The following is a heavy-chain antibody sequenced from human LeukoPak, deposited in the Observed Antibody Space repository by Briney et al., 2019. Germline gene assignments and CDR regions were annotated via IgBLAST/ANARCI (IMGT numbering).Heavy chain of an antibody. CDR2: IYYSGST. CDR3: AWSSHSSGWYDY. J-gene: IGHJ4*02. D-gene: IGHD6-19*01. CDR1: GGSISSYY. Sequence: SETLSLTCTVSGGSISSYYWSWIRQPPGKGLEWIGYIYYSGSTNYNPSLKSRVTISVDTSKNQFSLKLSSVTAADTAVYYCAWSSHSSGWYDYWGQGTLVTVSS. V-gene: IGHV4-59*01.